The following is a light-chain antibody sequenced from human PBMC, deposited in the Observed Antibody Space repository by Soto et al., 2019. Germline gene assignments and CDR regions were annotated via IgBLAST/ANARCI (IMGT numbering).Light chain of an antibody. CDR1: SSDVGGYNY. V-gene: IGLV2-8*01. Sequence: QSALTQPPSASGSPGQSVTISCTGTSSDVGGYNYVSWYQQHPGKAPKLMIYEVSKRPSGVPDRFSGSKSGNTASLTVSGLQAEDEADYYCSSYAGRTVFGTGNKLTVL. CDR2: EVS. J-gene: IGLJ1*01. CDR3: SSYAGRTV.